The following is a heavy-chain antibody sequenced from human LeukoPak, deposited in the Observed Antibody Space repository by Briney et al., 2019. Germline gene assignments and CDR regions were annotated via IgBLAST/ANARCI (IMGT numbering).Heavy chain of an antibody. D-gene: IGHD4-17*01. CDR3: ARHNYGDYFPALSLDY. V-gene: IGHV4-59*08. J-gene: IGHJ4*02. CDR2: IYYSGST. CDR1: GDSISDYY. Sequence: SQTLSLTCTVSGDSISDYYWSWIRQPPGKGLEWIGYIYYSGSTNYNPSLKSRVTISVDTSKNQFSLKLRSVTAADTAVYYCARHNYGDYFPALSLDYWGQGTLVTVSS.